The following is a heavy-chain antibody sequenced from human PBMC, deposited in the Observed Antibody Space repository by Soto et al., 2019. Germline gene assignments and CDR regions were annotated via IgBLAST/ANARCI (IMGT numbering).Heavy chain of an antibody. D-gene: IGHD1-20*01. J-gene: IGHJ4*02. Sequence: LRLSCAASGFTFINAWMSWVRQAAVKGLEWVGRIKSKTDGLTTDYAAAVEGRFTISREDSKNTVYLKMDSLKTEDKALYYCATKRTGITNIGPRYWGQGNLVTLSS. CDR1: GFTFINAW. V-gene: IGHV3-15*01. CDR2: IKSKTDGLTT. CDR3: ATKRTGITNIGPRY.